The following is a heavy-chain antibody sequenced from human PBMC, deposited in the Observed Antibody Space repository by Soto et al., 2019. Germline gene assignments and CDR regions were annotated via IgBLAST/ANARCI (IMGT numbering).Heavy chain of an antibody. CDR3: ARVHVMVVAGSTFDY. Sequence: PSETRSRTWTVSGGSINYFYWSWIRQPPGKGPEWIASIYHGGTTFYNPSLKSRITISVDTSNNQFSLKLTSVTAADTAVYYCARVHVMVVAGSTFDYWGHGTLVTVSS. D-gene: IGHD6-19*01. CDR2: IYHGGTT. CDR1: GGSINYFY. J-gene: IGHJ4*01. V-gene: IGHV4-38-2*02.